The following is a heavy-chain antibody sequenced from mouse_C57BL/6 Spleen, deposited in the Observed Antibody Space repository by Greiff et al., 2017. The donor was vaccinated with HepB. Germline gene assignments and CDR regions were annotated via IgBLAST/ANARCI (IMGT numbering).Heavy chain of an antibody. CDR3: ANIYYDYDGFAY. J-gene: IGHJ3*01. CDR2: ISSGSSTI. Sequence: EVQLQQSGGGLVKPGGSLKLSCAASGFTFSDYGMHWVRQAPEKGLEWVAYISSGSSTIYYADTVKGRFTISRDNAKNTLFLQMTSLRSEDTAMYYCANIYYDYDGFAYWGQGTLVTVSA. CDR1: GFTFSDYG. V-gene: IGHV5-17*01. D-gene: IGHD2-4*01.